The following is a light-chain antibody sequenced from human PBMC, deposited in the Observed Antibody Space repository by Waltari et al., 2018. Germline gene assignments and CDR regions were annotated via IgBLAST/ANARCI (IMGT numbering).Light chain of an antibody. Sequence: QTALTQPRSVSGSPGQPVTISCTAPSSDAGGYNYVSWYQQHPSKAPILMIYDVSKRPSGVTDRFSGSKSGNTASLTISGLQAEDEADYYCCSYAGSSLGVFGGGTKLTVL. CDR2: DVS. V-gene: IGLV2-11*01. CDR1: SSDAGGYNY. CDR3: CSYAGSSLGV. J-gene: IGLJ3*02.